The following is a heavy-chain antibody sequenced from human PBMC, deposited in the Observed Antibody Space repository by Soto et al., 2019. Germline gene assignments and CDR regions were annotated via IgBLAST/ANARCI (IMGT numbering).Heavy chain of an antibody. CDR2: IWYDGSQR. D-gene: IGHD4-17*01. CDR1: GFTFNTHG. J-gene: IGHJ4*02. V-gene: IGHV3-33*01. CDR3: ARIDDYGDYVTDY. Sequence: VELVESGGGVVQPGGSLGLSCAASGFTFNTHGMHWVRRAPGKGLEWVAVIWYDGSQRYYADFVRGRFTISRDNSQNTLYLQMTSLRAEDTAVYYCARIDDYGDYVTDYWGQGALVTVSS.